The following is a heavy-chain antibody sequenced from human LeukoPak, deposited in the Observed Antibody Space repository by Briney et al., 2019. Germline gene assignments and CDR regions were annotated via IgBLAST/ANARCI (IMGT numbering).Heavy chain of an antibody. CDR1: GGSISGYY. CDR2: VYSSGST. CDR3: ARGGSGSTWSTFGY. J-gene: IGHJ4*02. V-gene: IGHV4-4*07. D-gene: IGHD6-13*01. Sequence: KPSETLSLTCTVSGGSISGYYWSWIRQPAGKGLEWIGRVYSSGSTNYSPSLKSRVTMSVDTSNNQFSLKLISVTAADTAVYYCARGGSGSTWSTFGYWGQGTLVTVSS.